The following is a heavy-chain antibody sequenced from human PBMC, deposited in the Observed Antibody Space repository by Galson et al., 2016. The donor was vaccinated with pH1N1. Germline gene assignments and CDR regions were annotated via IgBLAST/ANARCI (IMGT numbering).Heavy chain of an antibody. D-gene: IGHD3-10*01. CDR2: IYPSDSDT. J-gene: IGHJ6*02. CDR3: ARGSGSPDSYYYYGMDV. CDR1: GYSFTNYW. V-gene: IGHV5-51*01. Sequence: QSGAEVKKPGKSLKISCKGSGYSFTNYWIGWVRQMPGKGLGWMGIIYPSDSDTRYSPSFQGQVTISADKSISTAYLQWSSLKASDTAIYYCARGSGSPDSYYYYGMDVWGQGTTVTVSS.